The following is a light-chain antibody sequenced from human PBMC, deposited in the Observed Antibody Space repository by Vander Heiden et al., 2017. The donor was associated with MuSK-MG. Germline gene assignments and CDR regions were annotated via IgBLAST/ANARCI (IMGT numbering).Light chain of an antibody. CDR2: CAS. CDR1: QTILVRSNNKNS. J-gene: IGKJ2*01. CDR3: QQDDNMPYT. Sequence: DLVLPQSPDSLAVSLGERDNLNCTSSQTILVRSNNKNSLAWFQHDPGQPPRLLIYCASTLGTGVPYRISGSGSGTGFTFTIDSLQVEDVAVYYCQQDDNMPYTFGQGTKLEIK. V-gene: IGKV4-1*01.